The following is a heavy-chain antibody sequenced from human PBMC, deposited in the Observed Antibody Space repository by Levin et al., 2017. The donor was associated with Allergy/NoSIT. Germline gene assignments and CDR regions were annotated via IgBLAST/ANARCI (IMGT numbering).Heavy chain of an antibody. CDR2: ISGSGGFT. CDR3: AKVTSRSSNYFDY. D-gene: IGHD6-6*01. V-gene: IGHV3-23*01. Sequence: GESLKISCAASGFGFSAYAMNWVRQAPGKGLEWVSVISGSGGFTYYADSVKGRFTSSRDNSKNTVHLQMNSLRPEDTAVYFCAKVTSRSSNYFDYWGHGTLVTVSS. J-gene: IGHJ4*01. CDR1: GFGFSAYA.